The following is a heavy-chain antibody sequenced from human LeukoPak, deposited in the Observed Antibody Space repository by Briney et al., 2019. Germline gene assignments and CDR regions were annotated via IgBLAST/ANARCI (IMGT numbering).Heavy chain of an antibody. Sequence: ASVKVSCKASGYTFTSYYMHWVRQAPGQGLEWMGIINPSGGSTSYAQKFQGRVTMPRDTSTSTVYMELSSLRSEDTAVYCCARSSVTPEYFDYWGQGTLVTVSS. CDR3: ARSSVTPEYFDY. CDR1: GYTFTSYY. V-gene: IGHV1-46*01. D-gene: IGHD4-23*01. CDR2: INPSGGST. J-gene: IGHJ4*02.